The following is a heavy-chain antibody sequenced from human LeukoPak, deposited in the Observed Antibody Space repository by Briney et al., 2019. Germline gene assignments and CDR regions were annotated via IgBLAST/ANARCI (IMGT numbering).Heavy chain of an antibody. CDR1: GYTFTSYD. J-gene: IGHJ3*02. CDR2: MNPNSGGT. Sequence: ASVKVSCKASGYTFTSYDINWVRQATGQGLEWMGWMNPNSGGTNYAQKFQGRVTMTRDTSISTAYMELSRLRSDDTAVYYCARDNYGDYGGAFDIWGQGTMVTVSS. CDR3: ARDNYGDYGGAFDI. D-gene: IGHD4-17*01. V-gene: IGHV1-2*02.